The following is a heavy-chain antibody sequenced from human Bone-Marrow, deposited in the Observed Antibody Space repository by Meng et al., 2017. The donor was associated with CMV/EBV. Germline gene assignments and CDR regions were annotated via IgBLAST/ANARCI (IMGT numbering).Heavy chain of an antibody. CDR3: ASPRGVATITRNAFDI. J-gene: IGHJ3*02. D-gene: IGHD5-24*01. CDR1: GGTFSSYA. CDR2: IIPILGIA. Sequence: SVKVSCKASGGTFSSYAISWVRQAPGQGLEWMGGIIPILGIANYAQKFQGRVTITTDESTSTAYMELSSLRSEDTAVYYCASPRGVATITRNAFDIWGQGTMVTVSS. V-gene: IGHV1-69*10.